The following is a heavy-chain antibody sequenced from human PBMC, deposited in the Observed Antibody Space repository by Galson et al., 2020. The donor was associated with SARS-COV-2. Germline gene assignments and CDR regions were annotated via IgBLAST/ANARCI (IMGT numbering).Heavy chain of an antibody. CDR1: GFMFNNFA. D-gene: IGHD3-22*01. Sequence: TGGSLRLSCAASGFMFNNFAMHWVRQAPGKGQEWVAIISFDGPTEYEASVKGRFTISRDTSKNTLFLQMNTLRTEDTAVYYCAREGPDYDSSYFDNWGRGTLVIVSS. J-gene: IGHJ4*01. CDR2: ISFDGPTE. CDR3: AREGPDYDSSYFDN. V-gene: IGHV3-30*03.